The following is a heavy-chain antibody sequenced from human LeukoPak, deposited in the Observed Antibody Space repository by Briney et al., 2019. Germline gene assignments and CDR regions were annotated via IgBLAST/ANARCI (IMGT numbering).Heavy chain of an antibody. Sequence: PGGSLRLSCVDPGFTFSSTWMNCVRQAPGKGLEWVANIRPDGSEKDCVDSVKGRFTISRDNAKNLLYLQMSSLRVEDTALYYSSRGGESRAILHQWGQGTLVTVSS. J-gene: IGHJ4*02. CDR1: GFTFSSTW. V-gene: IGHV3-7*04. CDR3: SRGGESRAILHQ. CDR2: IRPDGSEK. D-gene: IGHD3-16*01.